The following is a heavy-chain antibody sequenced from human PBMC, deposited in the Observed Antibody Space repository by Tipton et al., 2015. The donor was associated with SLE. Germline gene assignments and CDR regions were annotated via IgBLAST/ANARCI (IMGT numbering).Heavy chain of an antibody. Sequence: QVQLVQSGAEVKKPGASVKVSCQAFGYTFTTYEVNWVRQAAGQGLEWMGWLNPKTGYTDFAQKFQGRISMTRNIAIDTAYLELSSLTSDDTAVYFCARGPFNSAWHRFDPWGQGTLVTVSS. CDR1: GYTFTTYE. D-gene: IGHD3-16*01. CDR2: LNPKTGYT. V-gene: IGHV1-8*01. J-gene: IGHJ5*02. CDR3: ARGPFNSAWHRFDP.